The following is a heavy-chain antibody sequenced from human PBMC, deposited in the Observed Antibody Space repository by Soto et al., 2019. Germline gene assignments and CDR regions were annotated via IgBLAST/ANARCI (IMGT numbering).Heavy chain of an antibody. CDR2: ISYDGSNK. D-gene: IGHD6-19*01. CDR1: GFTFSSYG. Sequence: QVQLVESGGGVVQPGRSLRLSCAASGFTFSSYGMHWVRQAPGKGLEWVAVISYDGSNKYYADSVKGRFTISRDNSKNTLYLQMNSLRAEDTAVYYCAKGRAVAGYGAFDYWGQGTLVTVSS. V-gene: IGHV3-30*18. CDR3: AKGRAVAGYGAFDY. J-gene: IGHJ4*02.